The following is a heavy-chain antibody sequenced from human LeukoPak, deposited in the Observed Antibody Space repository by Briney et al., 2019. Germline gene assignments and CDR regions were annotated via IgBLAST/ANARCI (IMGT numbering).Heavy chain of an antibody. CDR1: GYTLTELS. D-gene: IGHD3-22*01. CDR2: FDPEDGET. J-gene: IGHJ4*02. V-gene: IGHV1-24*01. CDR3: ARQPYDSSGYYYVEDSNFDY. Sequence: ASVKVSCKVSGYTLTELSMHWVRQAPGKGLEWMGGFDPEDGETIYAQKFQGRVTMTTDTSTSTAYMELRSLRSDDTAVYYCARQPYDSSGYYYVEDSNFDYWGQGTLVTVSA.